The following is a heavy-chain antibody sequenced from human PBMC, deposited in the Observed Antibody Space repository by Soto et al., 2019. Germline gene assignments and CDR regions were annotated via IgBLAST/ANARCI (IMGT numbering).Heavy chain of an antibody. Sequence: PGGSLRLSCAASGLSFSNAWMSWVRQAPGKGPEWVGRIKNKKDGGTTDYAAPVKGRFTISRDDSRNTLYLQMNSLRIEDTAVYYCRTDPGDYEDYWGQGTQVTVSS. CDR3: RTDPGDYEDY. J-gene: IGHJ4*02. V-gene: IGHV3-15*01. D-gene: IGHD4-17*01. CDR1: GLSFSNAW. CDR2: IKNKKDGGTT.